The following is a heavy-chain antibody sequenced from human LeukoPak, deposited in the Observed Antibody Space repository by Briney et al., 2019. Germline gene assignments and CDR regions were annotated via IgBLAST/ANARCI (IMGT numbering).Heavy chain of an antibody. CDR1: GGSISRSSYY. CDR3: VRGVRI. J-gene: IGHJ3*02. D-gene: IGHD3-10*01. CDR2: IYYSGST. V-gene: IGHV4-39*01. Sequence: PSETLSLTCTVSGGSISRSSYYWGWIRQPPGKGLEWIGNIYYSGSTHYSPSLKSRVTISVDTTESQFSLKLSSVTAADTAVYYCVRGVRIWGQGTMVTVSS.